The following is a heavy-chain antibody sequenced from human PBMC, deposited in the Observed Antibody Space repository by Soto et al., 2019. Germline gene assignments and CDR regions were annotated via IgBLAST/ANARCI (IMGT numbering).Heavy chain of an antibody. J-gene: IGHJ4*02. V-gene: IGHV3-23*01. CDR3: AKAAFITPRGF. D-gene: IGHD3-22*01. CDR1: GFTFSSSA. Sequence: PGGSLRLSCAASGFTFSSSAMSWVRQAPGKGLEWVSAISGSGDTTYYADSVTGRFTISRDNSKNTLYLQMDSLRVDDTAVYYCAKAAFITPRGFWGQGTLVTVSS. CDR2: ISGSGDTT.